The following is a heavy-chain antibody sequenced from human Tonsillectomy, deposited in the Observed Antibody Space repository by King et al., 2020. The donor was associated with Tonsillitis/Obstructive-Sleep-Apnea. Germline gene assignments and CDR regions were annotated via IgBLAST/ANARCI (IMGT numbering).Heavy chain of an antibody. D-gene: IGHD3-3*01. CDR2: IWYDGSNK. CDR3: ARRTYDPSYYMDV. V-gene: IGHV3-33*01. Sequence: QLVESGGGVVQPGRSLRLSCAASGFTFSSYGMHWVRQAPGKGLEWVAVIWYDGSNKYYADSVKGRFTISRDNSKNTLYLQMNSLRAEDTAVYYCARRTYDPSYYMDVWGKGTTVTVSS. J-gene: IGHJ6*03. CDR1: GFTFSSYG.